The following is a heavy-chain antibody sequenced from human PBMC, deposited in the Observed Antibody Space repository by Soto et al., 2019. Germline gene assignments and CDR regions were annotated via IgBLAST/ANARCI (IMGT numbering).Heavy chain of an antibody. D-gene: IGHD2-21*02. Sequence: EVQLVESGGGLVQPGGSLRLSCAASGFSFSSYSNYVMTWVRQAPGKGLEWVSAISASGVSTYYADSVKGRFTISSDNSKNTLYLRMSSLRAEDTAVYYCAKVTYCGGDCSVTYGMDVWGQGTTVTVSS. CDR2: ISASGVST. J-gene: IGHJ6*02. CDR3: AKVTYCGGDCSVTYGMDV. CDR1: GFSFSSYSNYV. V-gene: IGHV3-23*04.